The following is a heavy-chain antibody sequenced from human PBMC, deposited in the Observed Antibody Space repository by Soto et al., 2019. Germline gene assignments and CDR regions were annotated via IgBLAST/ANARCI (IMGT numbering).Heavy chain of an antibody. J-gene: IGHJ6*02. CDR3: AKDSEVGATTLYYYYYGMDV. CDR1: GFTFSSYA. Sequence: EVQLLASGGGLVQPGGSLRLSCAASGFTFSSYAMSWVRQAPGKGLEWVSAISGSGGSTYYADSVKGRFTISRDNSKNTLYLQMNSLRAEDTAVYYCAKDSEVGATTLYYYYYGMDVWGQGTTVTVSS. D-gene: IGHD1-26*01. CDR2: ISGSGGST. V-gene: IGHV3-23*01.